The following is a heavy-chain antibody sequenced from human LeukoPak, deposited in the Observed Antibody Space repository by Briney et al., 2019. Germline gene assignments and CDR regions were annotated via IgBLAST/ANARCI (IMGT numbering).Heavy chain of an antibody. V-gene: IGHV3-74*01. Sequence: GGSLRLSCAASGYTFSSYWMHWVRQVPGKGLVWVARINTDGSDTGYADSVKGRFTISRDNAKNTLYLQMNSLRAEDTAVYYCTGAPLGYYWGRGTLVTVSS. CDR3: TGAPLGYY. CDR1: GYTFSSYW. J-gene: IGHJ4*02. D-gene: IGHD3-16*01. CDR2: INTDGSDT.